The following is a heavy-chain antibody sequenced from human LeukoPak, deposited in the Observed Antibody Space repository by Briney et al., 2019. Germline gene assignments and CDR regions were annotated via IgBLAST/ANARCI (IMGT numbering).Heavy chain of an antibody. V-gene: IGHV3-11*01. J-gene: IGHJ4*02. Sequence: PGGSLRLSCAASGFNFGDHYMSWVRQTPGRGLEWVTYISGSGATLHHADSVKGRFTISRDNAKNSLSLQMNSLRAEDTAVYYCAKGSGSYYGQFDYWGQGTLLTVSS. CDR2: ISGSGATL. CDR3: AKGSGSYYGQFDY. CDR1: GFNFGDHY. D-gene: IGHD1-26*01.